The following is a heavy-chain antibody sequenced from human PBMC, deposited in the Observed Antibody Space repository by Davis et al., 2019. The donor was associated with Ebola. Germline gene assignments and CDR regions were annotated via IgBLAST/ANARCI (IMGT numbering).Heavy chain of an antibody. CDR1: EFLFSSYV. J-gene: IGHJ5*02. V-gene: IGHV3-23*01. CDR3: AKDSYSSSWYRGWFDP. CDR2: VGLRADT. D-gene: IGHD6-13*01. Sequence: GGPLRLSCAASEFLFSSYVMSWVRQAPGKGLEWVSTVGLRADTYYADYVKGRFTISRDNAKNSLYLQMNSLRAEDTALYYCAKDSYSSSWYRGWFDPWGQGTLVTVSS.